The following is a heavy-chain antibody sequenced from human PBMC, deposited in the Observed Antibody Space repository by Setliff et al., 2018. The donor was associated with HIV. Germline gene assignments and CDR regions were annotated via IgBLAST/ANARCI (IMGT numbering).Heavy chain of an antibody. D-gene: IGHD3-22*01. Sequence: SETLSLTCTVSGGSISSGSYYWSWIRQPAGKGLEWIGRIYTSGSTNYNPSLKSRVTISVDTSKNQFSLKLSSMTAADTAVYYCARDNDSSGYCWGQGTLVTVSS. CDR1: GGSISSGSYY. J-gene: IGHJ4*02. V-gene: IGHV4-61*02. CDR3: ARDNDSSGYC. CDR2: IYTSGST.